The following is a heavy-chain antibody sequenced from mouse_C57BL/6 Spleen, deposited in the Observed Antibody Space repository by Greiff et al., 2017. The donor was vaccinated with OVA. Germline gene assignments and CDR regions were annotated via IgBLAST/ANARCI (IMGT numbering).Heavy chain of an antibody. CDR1: GYSFTSYY. Sequence: VMLVESGPELVKPGASVKISCKASGYSFTSYYIHWVKQRPGQGLEWIGWIYPGSGNTKYKEKFKGKATLTADTSSSTAYMQLSSLTSEDSAVYYCARDSSGYPFAYWGQVTLVTVSA. D-gene: IGHD3-2*02. V-gene: IGHV1-66*01. CDR3: ARDSSGYPFAY. J-gene: IGHJ3*01. CDR2: IYPGSGNT.